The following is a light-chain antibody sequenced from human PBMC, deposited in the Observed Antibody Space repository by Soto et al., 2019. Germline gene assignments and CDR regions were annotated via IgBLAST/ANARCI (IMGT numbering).Light chain of an antibody. CDR3: AAWDDSLSVDV. V-gene: IGLV1-47*02. J-gene: IGLJ1*01. CDR1: SSNIGSNY. CDR2: SNN. Sequence: QSVLTQPPSASGTPGQRVTISCSGSSSNIGSNYVYWYQQLPGTAPKLLIYSNNQRPSGVPDRFSGSKSGTSASLAISGLRSEDEADYYCAAWDDSLSVDVFGTGTKLTAL.